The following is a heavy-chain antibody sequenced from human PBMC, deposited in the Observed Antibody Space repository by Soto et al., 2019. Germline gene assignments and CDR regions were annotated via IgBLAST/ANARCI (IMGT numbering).Heavy chain of an antibody. CDR1: GCSISIYY. D-gene: IGHD3-10*01. CDR3: ARQSGGLLWFGEGSPNYFDY. Sequence: PSETVSLTCTVSGCSISIYYWRWVRQPPGKGLEWIGYIYYSGSTNYNPSLKSRVTISVDTSKNQFSLKLSSVTAADTAVYYCARQSGGLLWFGEGSPNYFDYWGQGTLVTVSS. J-gene: IGHJ4*02. V-gene: IGHV4-59*08. CDR2: IYYSGST.